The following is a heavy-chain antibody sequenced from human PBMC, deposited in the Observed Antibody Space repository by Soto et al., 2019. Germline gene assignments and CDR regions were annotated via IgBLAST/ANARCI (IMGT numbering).Heavy chain of an antibody. CDR3: AREYYGLLTGYYNDH. J-gene: IGHJ4*02. CDR2: ISGDGTTI. CDR1: GFPFSSYW. Sequence: EVQLVESGGDSVQPGGSLRLSCAASGFPFSSYWMHWVRHTPGKGLEWVSRISGDGTTIYYADSVTGRFTVSRDNAKNTQSLQMSGLGAEDTAVYYCAREYYGLLTGYYNDHWGQGTLVAVSS. D-gene: IGHD3-9*01. V-gene: IGHV3-74*01.